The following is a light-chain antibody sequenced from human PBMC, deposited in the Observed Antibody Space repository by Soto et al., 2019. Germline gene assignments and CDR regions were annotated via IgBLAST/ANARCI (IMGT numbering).Light chain of an antibody. CDR1: QSISSSF. CDR3: QQSYSTPTWT. CDR2: SAS. Sequence: DIQMTQSPSSLSASVGARVPITCRASQSISSSFLNWYQQKPGKAPKLLIFSASSLQSGVPSRFSGSGSGTDFTLTISSLQLEDFATYYCQQSYSTPTWTFGQGTKVDI. J-gene: IGKJ1*01. V-gene: IGKV1-39*01.